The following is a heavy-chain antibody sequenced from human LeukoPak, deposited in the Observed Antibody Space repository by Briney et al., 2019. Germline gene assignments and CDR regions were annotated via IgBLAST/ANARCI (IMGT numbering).Heavy chain of an antibody. V-gene: IGHV3-21*01. CDR1: GFTFSSYS. CDR2: ISSSSSYI. CDR3: ARDGVTMIVVVINAFDI. D-gene: IGHD3-22*01. J-gene: IGHJ3*02. Sequence: PGGSLRLSCAASGFTFSSYSMNWVRQAPGKGLEWVSSISSSSSYIYYADSVMGRFTISRDNAKNSLYLQMNSLRAEDTAVYYCARDGVTMIVVVINAFDIWGQGTMVTVSS.